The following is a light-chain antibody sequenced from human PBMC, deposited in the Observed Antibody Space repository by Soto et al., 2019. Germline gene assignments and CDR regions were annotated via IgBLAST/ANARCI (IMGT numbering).Light chain of an antibody. CDR3: QQYNNWPWT. Sequence: DIQMTQSPSSVSASVGDRVTITCRASQGISSWLAWYQQKPGKAPKLLIYGASTRATGIPARFSGSGSGTEFTLTISSLQSEDFAVYYCQQYNNWPWTFGQGTKVDIK. CDR2: GAS. CDR1: QGISSW. J-gene: IGKJ1*01. V-gene: IGKV1-12*01.